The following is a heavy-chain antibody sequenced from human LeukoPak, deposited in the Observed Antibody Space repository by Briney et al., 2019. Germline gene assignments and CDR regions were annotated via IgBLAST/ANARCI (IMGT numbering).Heavy chain of an antibody. CDR2: MNPNSGNT. CDR1: GYTFTSYD. Sequence: ASVKVSCKASGYTFTSYDINWVRQATGQGLEWMGWMNPNSGNTGYAQKFQGRVTMTRDTSTSTVYMELSSLRSEDTAVYYCARDLLDYGGNSGFDYWGQGTLVTVSS. J-gene: IGHJ4*02. D-gene: IGHD4-23*01. V-gene: IGHV1-8*01. CDR3: ARDLLDYGGNSGFDY.